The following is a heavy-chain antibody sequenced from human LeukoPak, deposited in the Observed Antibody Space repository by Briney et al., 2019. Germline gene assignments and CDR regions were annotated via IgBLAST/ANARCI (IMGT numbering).Heavy chain of an antibody. D-gene: IGHD4-17*01. J-gene: IGHJ3*02. CDR3: AKGGDYGDPTGHDAFDI. V-gene: IGHV3-9*01. CDR2: ISWNSGSI. CDR1: GFTFDDYA. Sequence: SLRLSCAASGFTFDDYARHWVRQAPGKGLEWVSGISWNSGSIGYADSVKGRFTISRDNAKNSLYLQMNSLRAEDTALYYCAKGGDYGDPTGHDAFDIWGQGTMVTVSS.